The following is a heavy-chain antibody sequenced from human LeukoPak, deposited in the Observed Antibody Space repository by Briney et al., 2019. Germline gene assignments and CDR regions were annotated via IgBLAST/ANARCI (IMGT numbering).Heavy chain of an antibody. V-gene: IGHV1-69*04. Sequence: SVKVSCKASGGTFSSYTISWVRQAPGQGLEWMGRIVPILGIANYAQKFQGRVTITADKSTSTAYMELSSLRSEDTAVYYCARDHYGDYHYYFDYWGQGTLVTVSS. CDR2: IVPILGIA. CDR3: ARDHYGDYHYYFDY. J-gene: IGHJ4*02. CDR1: GGTFSSYT. D-gene: IGHD4-17*01.